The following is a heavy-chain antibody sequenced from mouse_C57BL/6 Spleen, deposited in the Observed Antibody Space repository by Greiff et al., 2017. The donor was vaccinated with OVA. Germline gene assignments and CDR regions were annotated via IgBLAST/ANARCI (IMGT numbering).Heavy chain of an antibody. D-gene: IGHD1-1*01. CDR2: IDPENGDT. CDR1: GFNIKDDY. V-gene: IGHV14-4*01. CDR3: TTPFTTVDY. Sequence: EVKLMESGAELVRPGASVKLSCTASGFNIKDDYMHWVKQRPEQGLEWIGWIDPENGDTEYASKFQGKATITADTSSNTAYLQLSSLTSEDTAVYYCTTPFTTVDYWGQGTTLTVSS. J-gene: IGHJ2*01.